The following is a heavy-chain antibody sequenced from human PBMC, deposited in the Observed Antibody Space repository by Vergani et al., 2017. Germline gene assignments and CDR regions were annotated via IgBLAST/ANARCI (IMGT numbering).Heavy chain of an antibody. Sequence: QVQLQQWGAGLLKPSETLSLTCAVSGGSFSGYYWSWIRQPPGKGLEWIGEIKHSGSTNYNPSLKSRVTISVDKSKNQFSRKLSSVTAADTAVYYWARGMGTSFGVVRGYYLDYWGQGTLVTVSS. CDR1: GGSFSGYY. D-gene: IGHD3-3*01. V-gene: IGHV4-34*01. CDR3: ARGMGTSFGVVRGYYLDY. CDR2: IKHSGST. J-gene: IGHJ4*02.